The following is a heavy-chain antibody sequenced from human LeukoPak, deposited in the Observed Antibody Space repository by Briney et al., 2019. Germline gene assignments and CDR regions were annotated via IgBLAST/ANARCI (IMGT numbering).Heavy chain of an antibody. CDR1: GFTFSSYG. CDR2: IRYDGSNK. Sequence: GGSLRLSCAASGFTFSSYGMHWVRQAPGKGLEWVAFIRYDGSNKYYADSVKGGFTIYRDNYKNTLYMEMNRLRDEDTAVYYCAKDPTGQLGTYFDYWGQGTLVTVSS. CDR3: AKDPTGQLGTYFDY. J-gene: IGHJ4*02. V-gene: IGHV3-30*02. D-gene: IGHD6-13*01.